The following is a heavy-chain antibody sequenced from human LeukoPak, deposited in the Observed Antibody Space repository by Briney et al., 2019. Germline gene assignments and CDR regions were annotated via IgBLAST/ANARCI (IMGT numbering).Heavy chain of an antibody. CDR1: GFTFSNYA. J-gene: IGHJ4*02. V-gene: IGHV3-23*01. CDR2: ISGSGGGT. D-gene: IGHD1-26*01. CDR3: AKDLAGSGSYSFDY. Sequence: TGGSLRLSCAASGFTFSNYAMNWVRQAPGRGLEWVSAISGSGGGTYYADSVKGRFTISRDNSKNTLYLQMNSLRAEDTAVYYCAKDLAGSGSYSFDYWGQGTLVTVSS.